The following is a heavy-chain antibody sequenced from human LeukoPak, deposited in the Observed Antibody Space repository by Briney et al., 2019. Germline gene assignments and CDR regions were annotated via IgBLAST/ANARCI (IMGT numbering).Heavy chain of an antibody. J-gene: IGHJ4*02. CDR3: ARKSGIVADY. D-gene: IGHD2-15*01. CDR1: GFTVSNDY. Sequence: PGGSLRLSCAASGFTVSNDYMAWVRQAPGRGLEWVSLIYGDGTTFYTDSVKGRFTISKDNFKNTLYLQMNSLRAEDTAVYYCARKSGIVADYWGQGTLVTVSS. CDR2: IYGDGTT. V-gene: IGHV3-66*01.